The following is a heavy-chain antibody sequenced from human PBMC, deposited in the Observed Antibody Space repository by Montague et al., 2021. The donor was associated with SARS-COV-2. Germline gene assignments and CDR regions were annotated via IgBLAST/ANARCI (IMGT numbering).Heavy chain of an antibody. Sequence: SETLSLTCAVHGGSFSGYYWNWIRQPPGKGLERIGEINHGGNTNYNQSLKNRLTISVDTSKNQFSLKLTSVAATDTSVDYRASLRDGVVPSPILGIGPYFTYYYMDVWGTGTTVTVSS. D-gene: IGHD2-15*01. J-gene: IGHJ6*03. CDR1: GGSFSGYY. V-gene: IGHV4-34*01. CDR3: ASLRDGVVPSPILGIGPYFTYYYMDV. CDR2: INHGGNT.